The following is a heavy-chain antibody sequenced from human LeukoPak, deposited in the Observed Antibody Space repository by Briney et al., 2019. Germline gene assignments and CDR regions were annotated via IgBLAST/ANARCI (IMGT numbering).Heavy chain of an antibody. Sequence: SVKVSCKASGGTFSSYAISWVRQAPGQELEWMGGIIPIFGTANYAQKFQGRVTITTDESTSTAYMELSSLRSEDTAVYYCARGTRYFDWLSYFDYWGQGTLVTVSS. V-gene: IGHV1-69*05. J-gene: IGHJ4*02. D-gene: IGHD3-9*01. CDR2: IIPIFGTA. CDR1: GGTFSSYA. CDR3: ARGTRYFDWLSYFDY.